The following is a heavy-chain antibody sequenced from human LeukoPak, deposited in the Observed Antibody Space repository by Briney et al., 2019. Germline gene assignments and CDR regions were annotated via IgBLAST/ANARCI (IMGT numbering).Heavy chain of an antibody. D-gene: IGHD3-10*01. V-gene: IGHV4-39*01. Sequence: SETLSLTCTVSGDSISSSIYYWGWIRQPPGKGLEWIGCIYYNGYTYYTSSLKSRVTIFVDTSKNQFSLKLISGTAADTAVYYCARQGGDTMVRGVVRDWFDPWGQGTLVTVSS. CDR2: IYYNGYT. J-gene: IGHJ5*02. CDR3: ARQGGDTMVRGVVRDWFDP. CDR1: GDSISSSIYY.